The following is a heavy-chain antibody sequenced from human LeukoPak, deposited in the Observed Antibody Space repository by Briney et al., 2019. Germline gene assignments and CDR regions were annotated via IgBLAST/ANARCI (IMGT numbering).Heavy chain of an antibody. D-gene: IGHD2-21*02. V-gene: IGHV1-69*05. CDR2: IIPIFSTA. J-gene: IGHJ4*02. Sequence: ASVKVSXKASGGTFSSYAISWVRQAPGQGLEWMGRIIPIFSTANYAQKFQGRVTITTDESTSTAYMELSSLRSEDTAVYYCARVNCGGDCYSFGYWGQGTLVTVSS. CDR3: ARVNCGGDCYSFGY. CDR1: GGTFSSYA.